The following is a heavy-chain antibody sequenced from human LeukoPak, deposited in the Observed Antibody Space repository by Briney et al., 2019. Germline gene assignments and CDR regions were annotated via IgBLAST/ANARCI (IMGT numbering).Heavy chain of an antibody. CDR1: GFTFSNYG. CDR2: IQYDGSNK. Sequence: PGGSLRLSCAASGFTFSNYGMHWVRQAPGKGLEWVAFIQYDGSNKYYADSVKGRFIISRDNSKNTLYLQMGSLRAEDMAVYYCARGGNYGDYGGLGYWGQGTLVTVSS. V-gene: IGHV3-30*02. D-gene: IGHD4-17*01. CDR3: ARGGNYGDYGGLGY. J-gene: IGHJ4*02.